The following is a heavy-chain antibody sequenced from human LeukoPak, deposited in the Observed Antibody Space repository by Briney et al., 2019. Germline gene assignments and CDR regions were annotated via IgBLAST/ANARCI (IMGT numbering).Heavy chain of an antibody. V-gene: IGHV4-4*07. Sequence: SETLSLTCTVSGGSISSYYWSWIRQPAGKGLEWIGRIYSSGSTNYNPSLKSRVTISLDTSKNQFSLKLISVTAADTAVYYCARANMVRGVGSFFDRNWFDPWGQGTLVTVSS. D-gene: IGHD3-10*01. CDR2: IYSSGST. CDR3: ARANMVRGVGSFFDRNWFDP. CDR1: GGSISSYY. J-gene: IGHJ5*02.